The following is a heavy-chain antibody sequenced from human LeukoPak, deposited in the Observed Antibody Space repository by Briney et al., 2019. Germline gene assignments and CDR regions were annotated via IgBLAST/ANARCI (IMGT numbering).Heavy chain of an antibody. CDR3: ARGGGELFFY. J-gene: IGHJ4*02. CDR1: GYTFTNYA. D-gene: IGHD3-10*01. CDR2: TNTGNGNT. V-gene: IGHV1-3*04. Sequence: ASVKVSCKASGYTFTNYAMLWVRQAPGQRLEWMGWTNTGNGNTKYSQKFQGRVTITRDTSASTAYMELSSLRSEDTAVYYCARGGGELFFYWGQGTLVTVSS.